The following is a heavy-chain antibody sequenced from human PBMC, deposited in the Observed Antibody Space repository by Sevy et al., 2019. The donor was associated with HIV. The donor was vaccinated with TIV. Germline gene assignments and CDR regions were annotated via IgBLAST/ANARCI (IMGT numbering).Heavy chain of an antibody. V-gene: IGHV1-24*01. J-gene: IGHJ4*02. CDR1: GYTLTELS. D-gene: IGHD3-3*01. CDR2: FDPEDGET. CDR3: ATARLGDFWSGYSFDY. Sequence: ASVKVSCKVSGYTLTELSMHWVRQAPGKGLEWMGGFDPEDGETIYAQKFQGRVTMTEDTSTDTAYMELSSLRSEDMAVYYCATARLGDFWSGYSFDYWGQGTLVTVSS.